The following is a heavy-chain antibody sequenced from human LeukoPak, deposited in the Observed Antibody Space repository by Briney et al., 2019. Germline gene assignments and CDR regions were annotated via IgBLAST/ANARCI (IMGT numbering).Heavy chain of an antibody. J-gene: IGHJ4*02. CDR2: IYYSGST. D-gene: IGHD3-22*01. Sequence: SETLSLTCTVSGGSISSYYWSWIRQPPGKGLEWIGYIYYSGSTNYNPSLKSRVTISVDTSKNQFSLKLSSVTAADTAVYYCARGDYYDSSGYYPQSYYFDYWGQGTLVTVSS. V-gene: IGHV4-59*08. CDR1: GGSISSYY. CDR3: ARGDYYDSSGYYPQSYYFDY.